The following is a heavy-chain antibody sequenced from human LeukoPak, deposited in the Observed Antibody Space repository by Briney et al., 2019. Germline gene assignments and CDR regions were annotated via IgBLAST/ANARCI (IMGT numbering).Heavy chain of an antibody. CDR1: GFTFSSYS. D-gene: IGHD3-22*01. Sequence: GGSLRLSCAASGFTFSSYSMNWVRQAPGKGLEWVSYISSSSSTIYYADSVKGRFTISRDNAKNTLYLQMNSLRDEDTAVYYCARGLYDSSGYPDYWGQGTLVTVSS. CDR3: ARGLYDSSGYPDY. J-gene: IGHJ4*02. V-gene: IGHV3-48*02. CDR2: ISSSSSTI.